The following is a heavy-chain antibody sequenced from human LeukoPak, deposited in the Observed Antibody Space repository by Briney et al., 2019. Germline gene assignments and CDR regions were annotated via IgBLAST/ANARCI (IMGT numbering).Heavy chain of an antibody. D-gene: IGHD4-17*01. J-gene: IGHJ3*02. CDR3: ARTSVNSLWDDAFDI. Sequence: PGGSLRPPCEASEFIFSKYWMSWVRQAPEKGLEWVARINQDGTEKYSVDSVKGRFTISRDNAKNSLYLQINNVKAEDTAVYYCARTSVNSLWDDAFDIWGQGTMVTVSS. CDR1: EFIFSKYW. V-gene: IGHV3-7*05. CDR2: INQDGTEK.